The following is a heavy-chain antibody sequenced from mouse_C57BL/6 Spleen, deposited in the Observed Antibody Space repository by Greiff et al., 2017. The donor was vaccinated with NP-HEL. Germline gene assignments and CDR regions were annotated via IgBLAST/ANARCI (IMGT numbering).Heavy chain of an antibody. J-gene: IGHJ2*01. V-gene: IGHV1-69*01. CDR2: IDPSDSYT. D-gene: IGHD1-1*01. CDR3: ARSGATVVDY. Sequence: QVQLQQPGAELVMPGASVKLSCKASGYTFTSYWMHWVKQRPGQGLEWIGEIDPSDSYTNYNQKFKGKSTLTVDKSSSTAYMQLSSLTSEDSAVYYCARSGATVVDYWGQGTTLTVSS. CDR1: GYTFTSYW.